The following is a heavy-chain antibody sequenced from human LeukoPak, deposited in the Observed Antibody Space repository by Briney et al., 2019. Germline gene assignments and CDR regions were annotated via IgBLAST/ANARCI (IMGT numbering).Heavy chain of an antibody. CDR3: ARGIIAVAGLGNYYYYYMDV. V-gene: IGHV4-39*07. Sequence: PSETLSLTCAVSGVSISSSNSYWGWIRQPPGKGLEWIGSIYYSGNTYYNASLKSQVSISIDTSKNQFSLKLSSVTAADTAVYYCARGIIAVAGLGNYYYYYMDVWGKGTTVTISS. CDR1: GVSISSSNSY. J-gene: IGHJ6*03. D-gene: IGHD6-19*01. CDR2: IYYSGNT.